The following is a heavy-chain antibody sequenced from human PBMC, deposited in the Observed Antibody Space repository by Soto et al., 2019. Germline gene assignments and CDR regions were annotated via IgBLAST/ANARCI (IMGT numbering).Heavy chain of an antibody. CDR3: ARSCSGGSCHGEAVDY. V-gene: IGHV3-74*01. J-gene: IGHJ4*02. CDR1: GFTFSSYW. CDR2: INSDGSST. D-gene: IGHD2-15*01. Sequence: GGSLRLSCASSGFTFSSYWMHWVRQAPGKGLVWVSRINSDGSSTSYADSVKGRFTISRDNAKNTLYLQMNSLRAEDTAVYYCARSCSGGSCHGEAVDYWGQGTLVTVSS.